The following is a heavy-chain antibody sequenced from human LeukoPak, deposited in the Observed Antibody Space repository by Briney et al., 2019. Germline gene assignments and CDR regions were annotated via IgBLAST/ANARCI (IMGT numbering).Heavy chain of an antibody. CDR2: ISSSSSYI. CDR1: GFTFSDYY. J-gene: IGHJ4*02. CDR3: ARKPDSGSYLAY. V-gene: IGHV3-11*06. D-gene: IGHD1-26*01. Sequence: GGSLRLSCAASGFTFSDYYMSWIRQAPGKGLEWVSSISSSSSYIYYADSVKGRFTISRDNAKSSLYLQMNSLRAEDTAVYYCARKPDSGSYLAYWGQGTLVTVSS.